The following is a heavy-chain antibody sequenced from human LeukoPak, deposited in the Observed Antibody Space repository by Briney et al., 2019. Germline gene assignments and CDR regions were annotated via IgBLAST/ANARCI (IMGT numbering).Heavy chain of an antibody. CDR1: GFTFSSYA. CDR2: ISSTGSII. CDR3: ARDRPPSRTYPIFDY. J-gene: IGHJ4*02. D-gene: IGHD2-2*01. Sequence: PGGSLRLSCVASGFTFSSYAMNWVRQAPGKGLEWVSDISSTGSIIYYADSVKGRFTFSRDNAKNSLYLQMNSLRVEDTAVYYCARDRPPSRTYPIFDYWGQGILVTVSS. V-gene: IGHV3-48*03.